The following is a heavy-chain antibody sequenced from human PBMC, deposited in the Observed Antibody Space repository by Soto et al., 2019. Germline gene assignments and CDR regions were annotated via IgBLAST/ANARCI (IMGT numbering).Heavy chain of an antibody. CDR3: ARGQGLWFGELLPRTYWYFDL. J-gene: IGHJ2*01. D-gene: IGHD3-10*01. CDR2: IYYSGST. V-gene: IGHV4-59*01. Sequence: SETLSLTCTVSGGSISSYYWSWIRQPPGKGLEWIGYIYYSGSTNYNPSLKSRVTISVDTSKNQFSLKLSSVTAADTAVYYCARGQGLWFGELLPRTYWYFDLRGRGTLVTVSS. CDR1: GGSISSYY.